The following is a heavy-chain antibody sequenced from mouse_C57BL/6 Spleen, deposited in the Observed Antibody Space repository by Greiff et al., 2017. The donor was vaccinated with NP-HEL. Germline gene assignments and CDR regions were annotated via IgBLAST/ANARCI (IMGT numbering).Heavy chain of an antibody. D-gene: IGHD1-1*01. Sequence: DVQLQESGGGLVKPGGSLKLSCAASGFTFSDYGMHWVRQAPEKGLEWVAYISSGSSTIYYADTVKGRFTISRDNAKNTLFLQMTSLRSEDTAMYYCARWDYGSSYDWYFDVWGTGTTVTVSS. CDR3: ARWDYGSSYDWYFDV. J-gene: IGHJ1*03. CDR1: GFTFSDYG. CDR2: ISSGSSTI. V-gene: IGHV5-17*01.